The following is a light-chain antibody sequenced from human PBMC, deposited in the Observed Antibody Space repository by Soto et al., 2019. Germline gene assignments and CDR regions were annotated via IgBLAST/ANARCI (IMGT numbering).Light chain of an antibody. CDR3: SSYTSSATLEV. CDR2: EVR. Sequence: QSALTQPASVSGSPGQSITLSCTGTRSDVGGYNFVSWYQQFPGKAPKLMIYEVRNRPSGISNRFSGSKSGNTASLTISGLQAEDEADYYCSSYTSSATLEVFGTGTKVTVL. J-gene: IGLJ1*01. CDR1: RSDVGGYNF. V-gene: IGLV2-14*01.